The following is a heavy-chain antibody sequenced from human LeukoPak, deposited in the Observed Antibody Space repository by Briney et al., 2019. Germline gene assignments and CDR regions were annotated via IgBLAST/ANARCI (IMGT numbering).Heavy chain of an antibody. J-gene: IGHJ6*04. CDR1: GFTFSDYY. V-gene: IGHV3-11*06. CDR2: ISSSSSYT. Sequence: GGSLRLSCAASGFTFSDYYMSWIRQAPGKGLEWVSYISSSSSYTNYADSVKGRFTISRDNAKNSRYLQMNSLRAEDTAVYYCARAFNYYYYGMDVWGKGTTVTVSS. CDR3: ARAFNYYYYGMDV.